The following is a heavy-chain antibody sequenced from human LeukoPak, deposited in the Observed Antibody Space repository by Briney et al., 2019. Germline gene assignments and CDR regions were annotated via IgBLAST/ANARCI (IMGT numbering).Heavy chain of an antibody. CDR3: ARDYYYDSSVHFDY. J-gene: IGHJ4*02. V-gene: IGHV1-18*01. CDR2: ISAYNGNT. CDR1: GGTFSNYA. D-gene: IGHD3-22*01. Sequence: GASVKVSCKASGGTFSNYAISWVRQAPGQGLEWMGWISAYNGNTNYAQKLQGRVTMTTDTSTSTAYMELRSLRSDDTAVYYCARDYYYDSSVHFDYWGQGTLVTVSS.